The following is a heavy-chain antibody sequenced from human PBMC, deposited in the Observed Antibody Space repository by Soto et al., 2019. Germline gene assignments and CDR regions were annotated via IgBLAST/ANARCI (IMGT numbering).Heavy chain of an antibody. CDR1: GYTFTNND. CDR3: VRAQLDYYSSDYVDN. Sequence: AAVKCSFKASGYTFTNNDINWVRQATGQGLDWMGWMNPYSGNTGYAQKFQGRVTMTRDNSITTAYMELSSLRSEDTAVYYCVRAQLDYYSSDYVDNLGQRTLVTVSS. V-gene: IGHV1-8*01. CDR2: MNPYSGNT. D-gene: IGHD3-10*01. J-gene: IGHJ4*02.